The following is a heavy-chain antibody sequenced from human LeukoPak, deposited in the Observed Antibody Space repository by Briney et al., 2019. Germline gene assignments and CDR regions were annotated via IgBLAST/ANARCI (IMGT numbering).Heavy chain of an antibody. CDR2: IYYSGST. Sequence: KPSETLSLTCTVSGGSISSYYWSWIRQPPGKGLEWIGYIYYSGSTNYNPSLKSRVTISVDTSKNQFSLKLSSVTAADTAVYYCARRGVERGYSYGAFDYWGQGTLVTVSS. V-gene: IGHV4-59*08. D-gene: IGHD5-18*01. CDR1: GGSISSYY. CDR3: ARRGVERGYSYGAFDY. J-gene: IGHJ4*02.